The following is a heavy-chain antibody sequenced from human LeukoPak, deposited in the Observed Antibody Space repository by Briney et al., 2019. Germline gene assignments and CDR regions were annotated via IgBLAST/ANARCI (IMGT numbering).Heavy chain of an antibody. CDR2: IGTAGDA. Sequence: GGSLRLSCAASGFTFSSYDMHWVRQVTGKGLEWVSGIGTAGDAYYAGSVKGRFTISRENAKNTLYLQMNSLRAEDTAVYYCAKPGQVSYFDYWGQGTLVTVSS. CDR3: AKPGQVSYFDY. J-gene: IGHJ4*02. CDR1: GFTFSSYD. V-gene: IGHV3-13*01. D-gene: IGHD3/OR15-3a*01.